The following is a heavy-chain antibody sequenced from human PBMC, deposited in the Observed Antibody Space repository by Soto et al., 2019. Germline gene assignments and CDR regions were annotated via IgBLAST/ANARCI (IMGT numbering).Heavy chain of an antibody. CDR1: GFTFSSYA. J-gene: IGHJ6*02. CDR3: AVDTSMVPPYYYGIDV. V-gene: IGHV3-23*01. Sequence: EVQLLESGGGLVQPGGSLRLSCAASGFTFSSYAMSWVRQAPGKGLEWVSGISGSGDSTYYADSVKGRFTISRDNSKNTLYLQMNSLRAKDTAVYYCAVDTSMVPPYYYGIDVWGQGTTVTVSS. D-gene: IGHD5-18*01. CDR2: ISGSGDST.